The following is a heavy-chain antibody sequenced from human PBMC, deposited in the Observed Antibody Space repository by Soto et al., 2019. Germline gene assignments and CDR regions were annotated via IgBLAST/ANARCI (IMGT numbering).Heavy chain of an antibody. V-gene: IGHV1-46*01. CDR3: ARGGHVVVVTAALDY. Sequence: QVQLMQSGAEVKKPGASVKVSCKASGDTFTDYYIHWVRQAPGQGLEWMGTVNPSGGHTTYAQNFLGRGTMTRETSTSTLYRGLPCLTSDDTAIYYCARGGHVVVVTAALDYWGQGTLVTVSS. CDR2: VNPSGGHT. J-gene: IGHJ4*02. D-gene: IGHD2-21*02. CDR1: GDTFTDYY.